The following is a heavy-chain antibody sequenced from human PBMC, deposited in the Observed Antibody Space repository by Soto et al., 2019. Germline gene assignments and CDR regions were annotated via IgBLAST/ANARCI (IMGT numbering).Heavy chain of an antibody. V-gene: IGHV3-15*07. CDR1: GFTFNTAW. Sequence: PGGSLRLSCAASGFTFNTAWMNWVRQTPGKGLEWVGRIKSKINGGTIDYAAPVKGRFTISRDDSKNTLYLEMNSLNTEDTAVYYCTAGLPDWGPYAFDYWGQGILVTVSS. J-gene: IGHJ4*02. CDR3: TAGLPDWGPYAFDY. CDR2: IKSKINGGTI. D-gene: IGHD3-16*01.